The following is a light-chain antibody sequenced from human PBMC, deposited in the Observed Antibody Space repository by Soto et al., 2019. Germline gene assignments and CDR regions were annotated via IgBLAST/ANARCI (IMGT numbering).Light chain of an antibody. V-gene: IGKV3-15*01. J-gene: IGKJ1*01. CDR3: LHYKDWPRWT. CDR1: QSVGNT. CDR2: GAS. Sequence: EIVLTQSPATLSVSPGERATLSCRASQSVGNTLAWYQQQPSQTPRLLIYGASTTATGIPARFSGSGSGTEFTLTIDSLQSEDFAVYYCLHYKDWPRWTFGQGTKVEVK.